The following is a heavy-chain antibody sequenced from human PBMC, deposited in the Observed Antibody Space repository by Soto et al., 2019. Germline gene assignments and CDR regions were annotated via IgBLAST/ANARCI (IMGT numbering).Heavy chain of an antibody. V-gene: IGHV1-46*01. CDR1: GYTFTDYR. Sequence: QVQLVQSGVEVKKPGASVKVSCKASGYTFTDYRMILVRQAPGQGLEWMGIINPSGGSTNYAPNFQGRVTLTRDSFTSTVYMELSNLRSEDTAVYYCARPAGRLANWFDPWGQGTLVTVSS. CDR2: INPSGGST. CDR3: ARPAGRLANWFDP. J-gene: IGHJ5*02. D-gene: IGHD6-6*01.